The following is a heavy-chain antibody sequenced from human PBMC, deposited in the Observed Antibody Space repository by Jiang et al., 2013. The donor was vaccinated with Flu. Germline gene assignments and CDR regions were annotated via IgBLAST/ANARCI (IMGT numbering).Heavy chain of an antibody. D-gene: IGHD2-8*01. CDR2: FIGMVI. CDR3: VHRHGLYSPSRDFDY. Sequence: KPTQTLTLNCTFSGFSWALVEWEWAGSVSPPERPWSGLHSFIGMVISVYSPSLKSRLIISKDTSKNQVFLTMTNMDPVDTATYYCVHRHGLYSPSRDFDYWGQGTLVTVSP. J-gene: IGHJ4*02. V-gene: IGHV2-5*02. CDR1: GFSWALVEW.